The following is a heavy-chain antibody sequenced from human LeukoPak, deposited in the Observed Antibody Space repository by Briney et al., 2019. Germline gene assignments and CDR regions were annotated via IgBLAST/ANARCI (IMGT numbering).Heavy chain of an antibody. Sequence: ASVKVSCKASGYTFTSYGISWVRQAPGQGLEWMGWISAYNGNTNYAQRLQGRVTMTTDTSTSTAYMELRSLRSDDTAVYYCARLGCSDVSCYKYYFDYWGQGTLVTVSS. CDR3: ARLGCSDVSCYKYYFDY. D-gene: IGHD2-15*01. J-gene: IGHJ4*02. CDR1: GYTFTSYG. CDR2: ISAYNGNT. V-gene: IGHV1-18*01.